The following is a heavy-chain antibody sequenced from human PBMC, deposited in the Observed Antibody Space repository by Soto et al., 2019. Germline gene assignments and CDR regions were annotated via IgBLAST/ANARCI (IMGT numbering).Heavy chain of an antibody. Sequence: LSLTCVVSGGSISSGGYSWSWIRQPPGKGLEWIGYIYHSGSTYYNPSLKSRVTISVVRSKNQFSLKLSSVTAADTAVYYCARVDYDSTWFDPWGQGTLVTVSS. V-gene: IGHV4-30-2*01. CDR2: IYHSGST. D-gene: IGHD3-22*01. CDR1: GGSISSGGYS. CDR3: ARVDYDSTWFDP. J-gene: IGHJ5*02.